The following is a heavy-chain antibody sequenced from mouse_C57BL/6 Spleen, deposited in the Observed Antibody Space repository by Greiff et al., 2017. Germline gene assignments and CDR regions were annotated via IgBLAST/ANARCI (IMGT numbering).Heavy chain of an antibody. J-gene: IGHJ4*01. CDR3: ARCTVPLYYYAMDY. V-gene: IGHV1-50*01. D-gene: IGHD1-1*01. CDR1: GYTFTSYW. Sequence: QVQLQQPGAELVKPGASVKLSCKASGYTFTSYWMQWVKQRPGQGLEWIGEIDPSDSYTNYNQKFKGKATLTVDTSSSTAYMQLSSLTSEDSAVYYCARCTVPLYYYAMDYWGQGTSVTVSS. CDR2: IDPSDSYT.